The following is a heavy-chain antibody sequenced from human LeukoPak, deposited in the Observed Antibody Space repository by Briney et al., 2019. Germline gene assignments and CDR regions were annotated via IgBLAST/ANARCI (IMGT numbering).Heavy chain of an antibody. CDR1: GYTFTSYG. V-gene: IGHV1-18*01. Sequence: ASVKVSCKASGYTFTSYGISWVRQAPGQGLEWVGWISAYNGNKNYAQNFQGRVTMTTETSTTTAYMELTSLRSDDTAVYFCARISGRYGSGSYTDYWGQGTLVTVSS. CDR2: ISAYNGNK. CDR3: ARISGRYGSGSYTDY. J-gene: IGHJ4*02. D-gene: IGHD3-10*01.